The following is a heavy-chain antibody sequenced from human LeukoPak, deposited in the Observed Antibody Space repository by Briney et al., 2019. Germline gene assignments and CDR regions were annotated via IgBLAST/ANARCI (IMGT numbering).Heavy chain of an antibody. J-gene: IGHJ4*02. CDR3: ARDQWYSSSDF. Sequence: GGSLRLSCAASGFTSNIYSMSWVRQAPGKGLEWVANIKKDGSEKSYVDSVKGRFTISRDNAKNSLYLQMNSLRAEDTAVYYCARDQWYSSSDFWGQGTLVTVSS. CDR2: IKKDGSEK. V-gene: IGHV3-7*01. CDR1: GFTSNIYS. D-gene: IGHD6-6*01.